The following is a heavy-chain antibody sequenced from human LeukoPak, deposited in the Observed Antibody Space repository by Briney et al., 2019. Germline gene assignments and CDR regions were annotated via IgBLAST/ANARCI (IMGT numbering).Heavy chain of an antibody. CDR3: ARVGDWNDLVY. Sequence: SETLSLTCTVSGGSVTTDYWSWIRQPPGKGLEWIGYISYTGSTNYNPSLKSRGTMSVDTSKNQFSLKLSSLTAADTAVYYCARVGDWNDLVYWGQGTLVTVSS. CDR2: ISYTGST. J-gene: IGHJ4*02. D-gene: IGHD1-1*01. V-gene: IGHV4-59*02. CDR1: GGSVTTDY.